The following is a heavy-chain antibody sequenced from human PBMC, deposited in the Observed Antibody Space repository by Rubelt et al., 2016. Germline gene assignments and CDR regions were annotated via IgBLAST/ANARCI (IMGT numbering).Heavy chain of an antibody. CDR1: GYTFTSYG. CDR2: ISAYNGNT. V-gene: IGHV1-18*01. D-gene: IGHD6-6*01. J-gene: IGHJ2*01. CDR3: ARDRIRIAARQGWYFDL. Sequence: QVQLVQSGAEVKKPGASVKVSCKASGYTFTSYGISWVRQAPGQGLEWMGWISAYNGNTNYAQKLQGRVTMTTDTSTGTAYMGLRGLRSDDTAVYYCARDRIRIAARQGWYFDLWGRGTLVTVSS.